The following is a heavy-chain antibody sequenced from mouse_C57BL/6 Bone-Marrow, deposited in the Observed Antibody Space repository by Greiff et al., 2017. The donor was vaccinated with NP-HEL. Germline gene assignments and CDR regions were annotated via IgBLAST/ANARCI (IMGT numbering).Heavy chain of an antibody. D-gene: IGHD1-1*01. CDR1: GYTFTSYW. V-gene: IGHV1-59*01. Sequence: QVQLQQPGAELVRPGTSVKLSCTASGYTFTSYWMHWVKQRPGQGLEWIGVIDPSDSYTNYNQKFKGKATLTVDTSSSTAYMQLSSLTSEDSAVYNCARCTVGYDFDYWVQGTTLTVSS. CDR3: ARCTVGYDFDY. J-gene: IGHJ2*01. CDR2: IDPSDSYT.